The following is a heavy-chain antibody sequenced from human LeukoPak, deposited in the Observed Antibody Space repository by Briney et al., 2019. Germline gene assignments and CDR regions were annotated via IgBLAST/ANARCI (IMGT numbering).Heavy chain of an antibody. D-gene: IGHD3-9*01. V-gene: IGHV7-4-1*02. CDR2: INTNTGNP. CDR3: AREPPRYFDWSEDAFDI. CDR1: GYTFTSYA. Sequence: ASVKVSCKASGYTFTSYAMNWVRQAPGQGLEWMGWINTNTGNPTYAQGFTGRFVFSLDTSVSTAYLQISSLKAEDTAVYYCAREPPRYFDWSEDAFDIWGQGTMVTVSS. J-gene: IGHJ3*02.